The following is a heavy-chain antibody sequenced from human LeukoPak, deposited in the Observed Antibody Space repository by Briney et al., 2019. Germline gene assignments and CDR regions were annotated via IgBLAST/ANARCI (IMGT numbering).Heavy chain of an antibody. D-gene: IGHD3-22*01. Sequence: PSGTLSLTCAVSGGSISSSNWWSWVRQPPGKGLEWIGEIYHSGSTNYNPSLKSRVTISVDKSKNQFSLKLSSVTAADTAVYYCAKDVHYDIRGAFDFWGQGTMVTVSS. CDR1: GGSISSSNW. J-gene: IGHJ3*01. CDR2: IYHSGST. V-gene: IGHV4-4*02. CDR3: AKDVHYDIRGAFDF.